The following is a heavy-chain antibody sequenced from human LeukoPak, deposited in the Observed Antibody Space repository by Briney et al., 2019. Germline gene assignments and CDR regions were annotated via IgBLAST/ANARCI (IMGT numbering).Heavy chain of an antibody. CDR2: ISASGGST. D-gene: IGHD2-2*01. Sequence: GSLRLSCATSGFTFTTYAMSWVRQAPGKGLEWVSVISASGGSTYYADSVKGRFTISRDNSKNTVFLQMNSLRAEDTAVYYCAKGETVRAPAAPGFWGQGILVTVSS. J-gene: IGHJ4*02. CDR3: AKGETVRAPAAPGF. CDR1: GFTFTTYA. V-gene: IGHV3-23*01.